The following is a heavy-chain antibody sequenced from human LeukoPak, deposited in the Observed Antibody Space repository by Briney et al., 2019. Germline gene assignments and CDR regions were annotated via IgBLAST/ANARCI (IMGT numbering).Heavy chain of an antibody. CDR1: GFTFSSYG. D-gene: IGHD1-26*01. J-gene: IGHJ4*02. CDR3: AKDGDIAGATLDY. V-gene: IGHV3-30*18. CDR2: ISYDGSNK. Sequence: GGSLRLSCAASGFTFSSYGMHWVRQAPGKGLEWVAVISYDGSNKYYADSVKGRFTISRDNSKNTLYLQMNSLRAEDTAVYYCAKDGDIAGATLDYWGQGTLVTVSS.